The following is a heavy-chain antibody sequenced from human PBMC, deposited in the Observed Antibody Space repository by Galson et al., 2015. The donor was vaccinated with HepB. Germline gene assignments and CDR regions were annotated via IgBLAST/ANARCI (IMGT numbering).Heavy chain of an antibody. CDR3: ARVAGQYSYSHFDY. Sequence: SLRLSCAASGFTFGSYSMNWVRQAPGKGLERVSYISSSSGTILYADSVKGRFTISRDNAKNSLYLQMNSLRAEDTAVYYCARVAGQYSYSHFDYWGQGTLVTVSS. CDR1: GFTFGSYS. V-gene: IGHV3-48*01. J-gene: IGHJ4*02. D-gene: IGHD2-15*01. CDR2: ISSSSGTI.